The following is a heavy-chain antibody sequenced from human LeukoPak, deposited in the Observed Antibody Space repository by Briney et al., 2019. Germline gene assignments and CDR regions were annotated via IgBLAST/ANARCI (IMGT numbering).Heavy chain of an antibody. CDR3: GRGGAVAGGIDY. CDR1: GGSISSYY. D-gene: IGHD6-19*01. CDR2: IYTSGST. V-gene: IGHV4-4*07. Sequence: ASETLSLTCTVSGGSISSYYWSWIRQPAGKGLEWIGRIYTSGSTNYNPSLKSRVTISVDKSKNQFSLKLSSVTAADTAVYYCGRGGAVAGGIDYWGQGTLVTVSS. J-gene: IGHJ4*02.